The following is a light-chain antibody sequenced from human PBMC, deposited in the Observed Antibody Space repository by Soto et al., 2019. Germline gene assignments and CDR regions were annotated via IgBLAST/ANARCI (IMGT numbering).Light chain of an antibody. CDR3: CSFAGSYTSYV. Sequence: ALTQPRSVSGSPGQSVTISCTGTSNYVSWYQQDPGKAPKLIIYDVSKRPSGVPDRFSGSKSGNTASLTISGLQAEDEADYFCCSFAGSYTSYVFGTGTKVTVL. V-gene: IGLV2-11*01. CDR1: SNY. CDR2: DVS. J-gene: IGLJ1*01.